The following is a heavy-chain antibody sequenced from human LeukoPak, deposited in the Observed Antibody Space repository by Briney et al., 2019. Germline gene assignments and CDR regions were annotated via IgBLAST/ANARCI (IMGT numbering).Heavy chain of an antibody. CDR2: INTYNGNT. CDR1: GYTFTNYG. Sequence: GASVKVSCKASGYTFTNYGISWVRQAPGQGLEWMGWINTYNGNTNYAQKFQGRVTMTRNTSISTAYMELSSLRSEDTAVYYCARGPARPRSSAHMNWFDPWGQGTLVTVSS. V-gene: IGHV1-8*02. D-gene: IGHD2-2*01. J-gene: IGHJ5*02. CDR3: ARGPARPRSSAHMNWFDP.